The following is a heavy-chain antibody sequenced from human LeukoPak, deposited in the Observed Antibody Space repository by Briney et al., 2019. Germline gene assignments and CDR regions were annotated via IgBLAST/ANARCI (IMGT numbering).Heavy chain of an antibody. CDR3: ASRSYYDSSGYYDY. Sequence: SVKVSCKASGGTFSSYAISWVRQAPGQGLEWMGRIIPILGIANYAQKFQGRVTITADKSTSTAYMGLSSLRSEDTAVYYCASRSYYDSSGYYDYWGQGTLVTVSS. V-gene: IGHV1-69*04. CDR1: GGTFSSYA. J-gene: IGHJ4*02. D-gene: IGHD3-22*01. CDR2: IIPILGIA.